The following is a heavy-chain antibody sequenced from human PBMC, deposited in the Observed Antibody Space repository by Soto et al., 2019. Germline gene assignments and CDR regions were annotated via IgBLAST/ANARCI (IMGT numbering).Heavy chain of an antibody. CDR3: ARPMVRGVIITGYYYYGMDV. D-gene: IGHD3-10*01. J-gene: IGHJ6*02. V-gene: IGHV1-46*03. Sequence: ASVKVSCKASGYTFTGYYMHWVRQAPGQGLEWMGIINPSGGSTSYAQKFQGRVTMTRDTSTSTVYMELSSLRSEDTAVYYCARPMVRGVIITGYYYYGMDVWGQGTTVTVSS. CDR2: INPSGGST. CDR1: GYTFTGYY.